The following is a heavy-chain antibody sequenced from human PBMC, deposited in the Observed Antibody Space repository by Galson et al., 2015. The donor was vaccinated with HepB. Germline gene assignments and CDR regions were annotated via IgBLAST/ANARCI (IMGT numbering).Heavy chain of an antibody. CDR1: GFTFSSYA. D-gene: IGHD3-9*01. CDR2: ISYDGGNK. J-gene: IGHJ3*02. Sequence: SLRLSCAASGFTFSSYAMHWVRKAPGKGLEWVAVISYDGGNKYYADSVKGRFTISRDNSKNTLYLQMNSLRAEDTAVYYCASGVGGYYDILTGHDAFDIWGQGTMVTVSS. CDR3: ASGVGGYYDILTGHDAFDI. V-gene: IGHV3-30*04.